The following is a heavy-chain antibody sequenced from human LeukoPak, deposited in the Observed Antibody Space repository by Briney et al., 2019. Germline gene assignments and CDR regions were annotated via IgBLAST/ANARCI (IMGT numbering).Heavy chain of an antibody. CDR3: ARAYYYDSSGSP. CDR2: IYSGGST. CDR1: GFTVSSNY. V-gene: IGHV3-66*01. D-gene: IGHD3-22*01. J-gene: IGHJ3*01. Sequence: GGSLRLSCAASGFTVSSNYMSWVRQAPGKGLEWVSVIYSGGSTYYADSVKGRFTISRDNSKNTLYLQMNNLRAEDTAVYYCARAYYYDSSGSPWGQGTMVTVSS.